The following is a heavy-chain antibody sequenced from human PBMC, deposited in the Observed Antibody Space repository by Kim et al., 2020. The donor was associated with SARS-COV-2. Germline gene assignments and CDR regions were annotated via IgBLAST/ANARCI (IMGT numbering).Heavy chain of an antibody. CDR2: IRSKANSYAT. CDR1: GFTLSGST. J-gene: IGHJ3*02. V-gene: IGHV3-73*01. Sequence: GGSLRLSCAASGFTLSGSTVHWVRQASGKGLEWVGRIRSKANSYATAYAASVKNRFTISRDDSKNTAYLQMNSLKTEDTSVDYCTRVTPIAGGWYDAFG. CDR3: TRVTPIAGGWYDAFG. D-gene: IGHD6-19*01.